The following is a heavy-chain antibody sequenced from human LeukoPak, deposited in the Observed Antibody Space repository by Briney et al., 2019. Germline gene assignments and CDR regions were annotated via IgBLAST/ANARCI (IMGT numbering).Heavy chain of an antibody. CDR3: ARSPKLSGYYSPFDY. V-gene: IGHV1-69*05. CDR1: GGTFSSYA. J-gene: IGHJ4*02. CDR2: IIPIFGTA. Sequence: RASVKVSCKASGGTFSSYAISWVRQAPGQGLEWMGGIIPIFGTANYAQKFQGRVTITTDESTSTAYMELSSLRSEDTAVYYCARSPKLSGYYSPFDYWGQGTLVTVSS. D-gene: IGHD3-22*01.